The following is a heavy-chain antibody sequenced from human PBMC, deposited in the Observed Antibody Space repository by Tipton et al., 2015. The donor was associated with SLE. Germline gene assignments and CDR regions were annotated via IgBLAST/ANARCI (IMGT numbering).Heavy chain of an antibody. CDR3: ARGAGDSPDAFDI. D-gene: IGHD6-19*01. CDR2: INHSGST. Sequence: TLSLTCAVYGGSFSGYYWSWIRQPPGKGLEWIGEINHSGSTNYNPSLKSRVTISVDTSKNQFSLKLSSVTAAGTAVYYCARGAGDSPDAFDIWGQGTMVTVSS. J-gene: IGHJ3*02. V-gene: IGHV4-34*01. CDR1: GGSFSGYY.